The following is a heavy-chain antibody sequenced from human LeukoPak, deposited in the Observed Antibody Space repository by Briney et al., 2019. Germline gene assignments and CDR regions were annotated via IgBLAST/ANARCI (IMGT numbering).Heavy chain of an antibody. CDR1: GFAFSSYA. CDR2: ISYDGTNK. D-gene: IGHD5-18*01. J-gene: IGHJ4*02. CDR3: ARSGWIQLWFYDY. V-gene: IGHV3-30*04. Sequence: PGGSLRLSCAASGFAFSSYAMHWVRQAPGKGLGCVAVISYDGTNKYYADSVKGRFTISRDDSKNTLYLQMNSLRTEDTAVYYCARSGWIQLWFYDYWGQGTLVTVSS.